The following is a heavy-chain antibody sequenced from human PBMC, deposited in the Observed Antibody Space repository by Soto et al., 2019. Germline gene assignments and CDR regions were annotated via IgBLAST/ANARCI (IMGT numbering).Heavy chain of an antibody. CDR1: GFTFSSYS. CDR2: ISSSSSYI. V-gene: IGHV3-21*01. CDR3: ARVFAAAGTTLFDP. Sequence: GGSLGLCCSASGFTFSSYSVTLVRQAPGKGLEWVSSISSSSSYIYYADSVKGRFTISRDNAKNSLYLQMNSLRAEDTAVYYCARVFAAAGTTLFDPWGQGTLVTVSS. J-gene: IGHJ5*02. D-gene: IGHD6-13*01.